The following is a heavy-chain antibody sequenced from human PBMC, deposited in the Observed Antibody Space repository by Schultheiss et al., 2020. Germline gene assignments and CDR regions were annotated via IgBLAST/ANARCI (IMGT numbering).Heavy chain of an antibody. CDR3: ARGSLRYSGIDAFDI. CDR1: GYTFTSYA. Sequence: ASVKVSCKASGYTFTSYAMHWVRQAPGQRLEWMGWINAGNGNTKYSQKFQGRVTITADKSTSTAYMELSSLRSEDTAVYYCARGSLRYSGIDAFDIWGQGTMVTVSS. J-gene: IGHJ3*02. V-gene: IGHV1-3*01. CDR2: INAGNGNT. D-gene: IGHD5-12*01.